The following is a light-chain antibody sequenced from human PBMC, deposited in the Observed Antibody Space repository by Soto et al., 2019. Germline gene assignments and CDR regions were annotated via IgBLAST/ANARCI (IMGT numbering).Light chain of an antibody. Sequence: QSVLTQPASVSGSPGQSITISCTGTSSDVGSYNLVSWYQQHPGKAPKLMIYEVSKRPSGVSNRFSGSKSGNTASLTISGLQAEDEAAYYCCSHAGSSFYVFGTGTKVTVL. V-gene: IGLV2-23*02. CDR1: SSDVGSYNL. CDR3: CSHAGSSFYV. J-gene: IGLJ1*01. CDR2: EVS.